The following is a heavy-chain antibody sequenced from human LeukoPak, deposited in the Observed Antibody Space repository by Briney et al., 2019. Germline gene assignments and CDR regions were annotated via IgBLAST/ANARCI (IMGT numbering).Heavy chain of an antibody. V-gene: IGHV6-1*01. CDR1: GDSVSSDSAT. D-gene: IGHD6-19*01. CDR3: ARVRGTAVVGRNWFDP. CDR2: TYYRSKWYN. Sequence: SQTLSLTCAISGDSVSSDSATWNWIRQSPSRGLEWLGRTYYRSKWYNDYAVSVKSRITIAPDTSKNQFFLHLNSVTPDDTAVYYCARVRGTAVVGRNWFDPWGQGILVTVSS. J-gene: IGHJ5*02.